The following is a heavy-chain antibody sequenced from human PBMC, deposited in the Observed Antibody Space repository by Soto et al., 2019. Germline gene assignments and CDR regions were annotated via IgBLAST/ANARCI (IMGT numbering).Heavy chain of an antibody. CDR2: ISAYNGNT. J-gene: IGHJ5*02. Sequence: GASVKVSCKASGYTFTSYGISRVRQAPGQGLEWMGWISAYNGNTNYAQKLQGRVTMTTDTSASTAYMELRSLRSDDTAVYYCARRAAAGTAHWFDPWGQGTLVTVSS. V-gene: IGHV1-18*01. D-gene: IGHD6-19*01. CDR3: ARRAAAGTAHWFDP. CDR1: GYTFTSYG.